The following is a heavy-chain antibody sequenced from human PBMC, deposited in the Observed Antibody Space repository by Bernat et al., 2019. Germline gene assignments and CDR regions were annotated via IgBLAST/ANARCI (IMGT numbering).Heavy chain of an antibody. D-gene: IGHD2-8*01. CDR3: ASFDDPDCTNGVCSDY. CDR2: IIPICGTA. CDR1: GGTFSSYA. J-gene: IGHJ4*02. V-gene: IGHV1-69*01. Sequence: QVQLVQSGAEVKKPGSSVKVSCKASGGTFSSYAISWVRQAPGQGLEWMGGIIPICGTANYAQKFQGRVTITADESTSTAYMELSSLRSEDTAVYYCASFDDPDCTNGVCSDYWGQGTLVTVSS.